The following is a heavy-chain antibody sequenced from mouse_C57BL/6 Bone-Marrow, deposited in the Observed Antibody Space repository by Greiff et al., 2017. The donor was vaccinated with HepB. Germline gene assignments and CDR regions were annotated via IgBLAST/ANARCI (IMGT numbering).Heavy chain of an antibody. Sequence: QVQLQQPGAELVKPGASVKLSCKASGYTFTSYWMQWVKQRPGQGLEWIGESDPSDSYTNYNQKFKGKATLTVDTSSSSAYLQLSSLTSEDSAVYYCARASYYYGSSSVAYWGQGTLVTVSA. V-gene: IGHV1-50*01. CDR2: SDPSDSYT. J-gene: IGHJ3*01. CDR3: ARASYYYGSSSVAY. CDR1: GYTFTSYW. D-gene: IGHD1-1*01.